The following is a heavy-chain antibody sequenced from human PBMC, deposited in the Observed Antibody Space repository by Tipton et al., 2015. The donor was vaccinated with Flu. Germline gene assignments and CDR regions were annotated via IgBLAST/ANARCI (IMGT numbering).Heavy chain of an antibody. J-gene: IGHJ5*02. CDR1: GDSISSDYY. Sequence: TLSLTCAVSGDSISSDYYWGWLRQFPGKGLEWIGYIYNNQYTKYNPSLRSRVTFSVDTSKNQFSLRRGSVTAADTAVYYCTRRDFSNYVSDPKNWFDPGGQGTLVTFSS. CDR3: TRRDFSNYVSDPKNWFDP. CDR2: IYNNQYT. D-gene: IGHD4-11*01. V-gene: IGHV4-38-2*01.